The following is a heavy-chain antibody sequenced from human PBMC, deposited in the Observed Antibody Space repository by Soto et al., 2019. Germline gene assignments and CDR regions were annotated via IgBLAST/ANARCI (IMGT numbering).Heavy chain of an antibody. D-gene: IGHD5-12*01. CDR1: GGTFSSYT. V-gene: IGHV1-69*02. J-gene: IGHJ4*02. CDR2: IIPIFGIA. Sequence: SVKVSCKASGGTFSSYTISWVRQAPGQGLEWMGRIIPIFGIANYAQKFQGRVTIFADKYTSTAYMELSSLRSVDTAVYYCVGYDPRDNLDYWGQGNLVTVSS. CDR3: VGYDPRDNLDY.